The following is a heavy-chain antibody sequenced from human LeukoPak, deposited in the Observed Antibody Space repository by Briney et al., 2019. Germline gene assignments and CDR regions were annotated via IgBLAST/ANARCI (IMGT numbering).Heavy chain of an antibody. CDR2: IRYDGTIT. J-gene: IGHJ5*02. CDR1: GFSFGSCA. D-gene: IGHD4-17*01. Sequence: GGSLRLSCAASGFSFGSCAMHWVRQAPGKGLEWVAYIRYDGTITNYADYVKSRFTISRDNSKDTLYLQMNSLRAEDTAMYFCTKGDDYGATTRLPKFNWFDPWGQGSLVTVSS. V-gene: IGHV3-30*02. CDR3: TKGDDYGATTRLPKFNWFDP.